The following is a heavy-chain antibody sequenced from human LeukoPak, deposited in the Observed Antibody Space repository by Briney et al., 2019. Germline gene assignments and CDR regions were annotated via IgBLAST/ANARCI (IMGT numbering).Heavy chain of an antibody. J-gene: IGHJ4*02. CDR3: VRGIDTTGYFNY. V-gene: IGHV7-4-1*02. CDR1: GYTFSTYP. CDR2: INTNTGSP. D-gene: IGHD3-22*01. Sequence: ASVKVSCKASGYTFSTYPMNWVRQAPGQGLEWMGWINTNTGSPTYAQGLTGRFVLSLGTSVSTAFLQINSLKAEDTALYYCVRGIDTTGYFNYWGQGTLVTVSS.